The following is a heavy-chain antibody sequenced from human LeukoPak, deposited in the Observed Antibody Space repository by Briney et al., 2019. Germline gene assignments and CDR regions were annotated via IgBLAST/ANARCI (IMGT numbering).Heavy chain of an antibody. J-gene: IGHJ5*02. CDR2: ISGSSSGSTSII. CDR3: ATAPAKVRWGRFDP. V-gene: IGHV3-48*01. Sequence: PGGSLRLSCELSGIIFSTYAMNWVRQAPGKGLEWISYISGSSSGSTSIIHYADSVKGRFTISRDNSKNTLYLQMNSLRAEDTAVYYCATAPAKVRWGRFDPWGQGTLVTVSS. D-gene: IGHD4-23*01. CDR1: GIIFSTYA.